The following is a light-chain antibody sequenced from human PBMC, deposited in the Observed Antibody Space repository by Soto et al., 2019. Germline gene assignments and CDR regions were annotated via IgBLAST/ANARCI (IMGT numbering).Light chain of an antibody. J-gene: IGLJ3*02. CDR3: CSYAGTSSWL. Sequence: QSVLTQPASVSGSPGPSITISCIGTTSDVGSYSLVSWYQQHPGKAPKIIIYEGNKRPSGVSSRFSGSKSGNTASLTISGLQAEDEAEYYCCSYAGTSSWLFGGGTQLTVL. CDR1: TSDVGSYSL. CDR2: EGN. V-gene: IGLV2-23*01.